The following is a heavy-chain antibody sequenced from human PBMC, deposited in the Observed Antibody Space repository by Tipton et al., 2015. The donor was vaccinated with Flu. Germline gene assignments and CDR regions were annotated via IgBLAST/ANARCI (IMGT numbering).Heavy chain of an antibody. J-gene: IGHJ6*02. CDR1: GDTFSSYT. V-gene: IGHV1-69*01. Sequence: QMQLVQSGAEVKKPGSSVKVSCKTSGDTFSSYTISWVRQAPGQGLEWMGGIILPLGAPNYAQKFQDTVTVTADESTNTVYMELTSLRSDDTAVYYCAGGIARTSCYTCSYYAMDVWGQGTTVTVSS. CDR2: IILPLGAP. CDR3: AGGIARTSCYTCSYYAMDV. D-gene: IGHD2-2*02.